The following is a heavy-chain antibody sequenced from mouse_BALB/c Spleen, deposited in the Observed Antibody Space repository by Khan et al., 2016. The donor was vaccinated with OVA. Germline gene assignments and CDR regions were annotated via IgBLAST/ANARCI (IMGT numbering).Heavy chain of an antibody. J-gene: IGHJ1*01. CDR2: VNPNNGGT. V-gene: IGHV1-26*01. Sequence: VQLKESGPDLVKPGASVKISCKASGYSFTGYYIHWVKQSPGKSLEWIGRVNPNNGGTSYNQKFKGKAILTVDKSSNTAYMELRSLTSEDSAVYSCAIYHGYFDVWGAGTTVTVSS. CDR1: GYSFTGYY. CDR3: AIYHGYFDV.